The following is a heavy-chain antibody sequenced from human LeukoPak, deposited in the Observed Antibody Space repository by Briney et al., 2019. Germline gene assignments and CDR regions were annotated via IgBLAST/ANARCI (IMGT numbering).Heavy chain of an antibody. Sequence: GGSLRLSCAASGFTFSSYSMNWVRQAPGKGLEWVSSISSSSSYIYYADSVKGRFTTSRDNAKNSLYLQMNSLRAEDTAVYYCARHYDYVWGSYRLDYWGQGTLVTVSS. V-gene: IGHV3-21*01. D-gene: IGHD3-16*02. CDR1: GFTFSSYS. CDR3: ARHYDYVWGSYRLDY. J-gene: IGHJ4*02. CDR2: ISSSSSYI.